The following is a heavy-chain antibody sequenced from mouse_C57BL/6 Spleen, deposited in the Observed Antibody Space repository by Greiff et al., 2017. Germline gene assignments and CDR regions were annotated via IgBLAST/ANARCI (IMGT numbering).Heavy chain of an antibody. CDR1: GFTFSDYR. Sequence: EVHLVESGGGLVKPGGSLKLSCAASGFTFSDYRMHWVRQAPEKGLEWVAYISSGSSTIYYADTVKGRFTISRDNAKNTLFLQMTSLRSEDTAMYYCAKDYCDAMDYWGQGTSVTVSS. CDR2: ISSGSSTI. D-gene: IGHD1-1*01. J-gene: IGHJ4*01. CDR3: AKDYCDAMDY. V-gene: IGHV5-17*01.